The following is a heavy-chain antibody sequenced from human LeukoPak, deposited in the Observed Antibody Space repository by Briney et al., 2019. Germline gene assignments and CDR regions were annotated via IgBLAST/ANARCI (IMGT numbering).Heavy chain of an antibody. V-gene: IGHV3-66*01. D-gene: IGHD5-24*01. CDR2: IYSGGAT. J-gene: IGHJ4*02. CDR3: ARDRGRDGYNHFDY. Sequence: GGSLRLSCAASGFSVISTYMSWVRQAPGKGLEWVSVIYSGGATYYADSVKGRFAISRDNSKNTLYLQMNSLRAEDTAVYYCARDRGRDGYNHFDYWGQGTLVTVSS. CDR1: GFSVISTY.